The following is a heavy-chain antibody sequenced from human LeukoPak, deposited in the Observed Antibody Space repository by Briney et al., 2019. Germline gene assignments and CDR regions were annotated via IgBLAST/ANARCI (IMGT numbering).Heavy chain of an antibody. J-gene: IGHJ5*02. CDR2: FDWDDDK. V-gene: IGHV2-70*11. CDR3: ARIEEEYKWFDP. CDR1: GFSLSTSGMC. Sequence: SGPALVKPTQALTLTCTFSGFSLSTSGMCVSWILQPPGKALEWLARFDWDDDKYYSTSLKTRLTISKDTSKNQVVLTITNMDPLDTATYYGARIEEEYKWFDPWGQGTLVTVSS.